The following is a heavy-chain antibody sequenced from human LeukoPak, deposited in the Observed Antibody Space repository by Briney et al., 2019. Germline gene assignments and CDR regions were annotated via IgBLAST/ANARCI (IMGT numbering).Heavy chain of an antibody. D-gene: IGHD6-19*01. Sequence: GGSLRLSCAASGFTVSSNYVSWVRQAPGKGLEWVSAISGSGGSTYYADSVKGRFTISRDNSKNTLYLQMNSLRAEDTAVYYCAKRAPLAVAVHYYYYGMDVWGQGTTVTVSS. V-gene: IGHV3-23*01. CDR1: GFTVSSNY. CDR2: ISGSGGST. CDR3: AKRAPLAVAVHYYYYGMDV. J-gene: IGHJ6*02.